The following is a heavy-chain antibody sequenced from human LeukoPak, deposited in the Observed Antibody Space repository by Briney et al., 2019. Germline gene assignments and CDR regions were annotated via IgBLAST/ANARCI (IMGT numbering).Heavy chain of an antibody. Sequence: SETLSLTCTVSGGSIGSDNYYWDWIRQPPGKGLEFIAGIFYTGTTYYNPSLKSRVTISIDTSKNQLTLRLSSVTAADTAVYYCARRGLGYCSSTSCPLWYYFDYWGQGTLVTVSS. CDR1: GGSIGSDNYY. J-gene: IGHJ4*02. CDR3: ARRGLGYCSSTSCPLWYYFDY. CDR2: IFYTGTT. D-gene: IGHD2-2*01. V-gene: IGHV4-39*01.